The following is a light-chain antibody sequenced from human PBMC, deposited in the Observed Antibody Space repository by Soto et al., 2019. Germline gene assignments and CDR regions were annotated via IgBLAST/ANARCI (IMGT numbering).Light chain of an antibody. J-gene: IGKJ1*01. CDR2: AAS. Sequence: DIQMTQSPSSLSASVGDRVTITCRASQGISTYLAWYQQKPGKVPKLLIYAASTLQSGVPSRFSGSGSGTDFTLTISSLQPEDVATYYCQKYNSPPRAFGQGTKVEIK. CDR3: QKYNSPPRA. CDR1: QGISTY. V-gene: IGKV1-27*01.